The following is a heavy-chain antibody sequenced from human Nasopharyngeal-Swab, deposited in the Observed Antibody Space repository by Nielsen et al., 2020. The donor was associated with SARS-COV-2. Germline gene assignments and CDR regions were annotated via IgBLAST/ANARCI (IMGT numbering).Heavy chain of an antibody. V-gene: IGHV4-59*01. D-gene: IGHD3-22*01. CDR1: GGSISSYY. CDR2: IYYSGST. CDR3: ARTAPTYYYDSSGYWFDY. J-gene: IGHJ4*02. Sequence: SETLSPTCTVSGGSISSYYSSWFRQLPGKGLKWIGYIYYSGSTNYNPSLKSRVTISVDTSKNQFSLKLSSLTAADTAVYYCARTAPTYYYDSSGYWFDYWGQGTLVTVSS.